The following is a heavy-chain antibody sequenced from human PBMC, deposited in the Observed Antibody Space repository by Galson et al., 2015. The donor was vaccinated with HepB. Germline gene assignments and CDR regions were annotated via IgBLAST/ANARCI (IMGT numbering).Heavy chain of an antibody. V-gene: IGHV3-48*02. D-gene: IGHD3-10*01. CDR3: ARVFFGSGRYSAYWYFDL. CDR1: GFTFSGYT. J-gene: IGHJ2*01. Sequence: SLRLSCAASGFTFSGYTMNWVRRAPGKGLESIAYISTTGATIYYADSAKGRFTVSRDNARNSLYLQMNSLRDEDTAVYYCARVFFGSGRYSAYWYFDLWGRGTLVTVSS. CDR2: ISTTGATI.